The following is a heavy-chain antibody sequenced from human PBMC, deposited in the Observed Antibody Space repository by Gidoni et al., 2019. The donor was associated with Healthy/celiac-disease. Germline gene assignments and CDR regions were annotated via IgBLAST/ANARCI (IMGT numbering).Heavy chain of an antibody. CDR3: AKDIAPIIAVNYFDY. D-gene: IGHD6-19*01. Sequence: EVQLVESGGGLVQPGRSLRLSCAASGFTFDDYAMHWVRQAPGKGLEWVLGNSWKSGSIGYADLGKGRFTISRDKGKNSLELQKNSLRAEDTALYYCAKDIAPIIAVNYFDYWGQGTLVTVSS. J-gene: IGHJ4*02. CDR1: GFTFDDYA. V-gene: IGHV3-9*01. CDR2: NSWKSGSI.